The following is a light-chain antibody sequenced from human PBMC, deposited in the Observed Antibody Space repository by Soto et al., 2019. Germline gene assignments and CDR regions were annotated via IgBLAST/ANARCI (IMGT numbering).Light chain of an antibody. CDR1: QSVSSRH. CDR3: QQYGSSPSLI. J-gene: IGKJ4*01. Sequence: EIVLTQSPVTLSLSPGERATLSCRASQSVSSRHLAWYQQKPGQAPRLLIYGASSRATGIADRFSGSGSGTDFTLTISRLEPEDFAVYYCQQYGSSPSLIFGGGTKVDIK. CDR2: GAS. V-gene: IGKV3-20*01.